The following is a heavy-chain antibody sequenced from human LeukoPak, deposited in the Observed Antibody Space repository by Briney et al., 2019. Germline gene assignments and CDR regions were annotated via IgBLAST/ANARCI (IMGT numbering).Heavy chain of an antibody. V-gene: IGHV3-23*01. J-gene: IGHJ4*02. Sequence: GGSLRLSCAASGFTFSSYAMSWVRQAPGKGLEWVSAITGSGGSTYYADSVKGRFTISRDNAKNSLYLQMNSLRAEDTAVYYCARDESVSFDYWGQGTLVTVSS. CDR3: ARDESVSFDY. CDR1: GFTFSSYA. D-gene: IGHD5/OR15-5a*01. CDR2: ITGSGGST.